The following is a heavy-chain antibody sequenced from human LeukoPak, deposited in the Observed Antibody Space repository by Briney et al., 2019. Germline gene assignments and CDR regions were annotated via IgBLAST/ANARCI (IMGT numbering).Heavy chain of an antibody. CDR1: VFTFSSYS. D-gene: IGHD3-22*01. CDR3: AREWLGRHYDSSGYYST. J-gene: IGHJ4*02. Sequence: PGGSLRLSCAASVFTFSSYSMNWVRQAAGKGLEWVSYISSRSSTIYYADSVKGLFTISRDNAKNSLYLQMNSLRAEDTAVYYCAREWLGRHYDSSGYYSTWGQGTLVTVSS. CDR2: ISSRSSTI. V-gene: IGHV3-48*01.